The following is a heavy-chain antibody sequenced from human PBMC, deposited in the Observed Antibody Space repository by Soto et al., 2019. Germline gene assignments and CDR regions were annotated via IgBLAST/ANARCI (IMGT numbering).Heavy chain of an antibody. J-gene: IGHJ2*01. V-gene: IGHV3-74*01. CDR2: INGDGSDI. Sequence: PGGSLRLSCAASGFAFNTYWMHWVRQVPGKELVWISKINGDGSDIKYADSVKGRFTISRDNAQNTLFLYMNSLRADDTAVYYCARDRFTVTTGWYFDLWGCGNLVTVS. CDR1: GFAFNTYW. CDR3: ARDRFTVTTGWYFDL. D-gene: IGHD4-17*01.